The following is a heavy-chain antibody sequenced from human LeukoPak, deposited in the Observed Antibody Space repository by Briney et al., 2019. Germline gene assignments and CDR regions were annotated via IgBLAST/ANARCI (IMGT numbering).Heavy chain of an antibody. CDR1: GFTFSTYA. V-gene: IGHV3-21*01. CDR2: ISSSSSYI. D-gene: IGHD6-13*01. Sequence: GGSLRLSCAASGFTFSTYAMNWVRQAPGKGLEWVSSISSSSSYIYYADSVKGRFTISRDNAKNSLYLQMNSLRVEDTAVYYCARDPLYSSSWYVDYWGQGTLVTVSS. CDR3: ARDPLYSSSWYVDY. J-gene: IGHJ4*02.